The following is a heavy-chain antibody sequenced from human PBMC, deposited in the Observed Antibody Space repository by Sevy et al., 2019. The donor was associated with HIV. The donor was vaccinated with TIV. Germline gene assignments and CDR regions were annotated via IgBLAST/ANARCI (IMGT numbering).Heavy chain of an antibody. CDR3: ARDLGVAEAGKGAFDI. V-gene: IGHV3-21*01. CDR2: ISSSSSYI. D-gene: IGHD6-19*01. Sequence: GGSLRLSCAASGFTFSSYSMNWVRQAPGKGLEWVSSISSSSSYIYYADSVKGRFTISRDNAKNSLYLQMNSLRAEDTAVYYCARDLGVAEAGKGAFDIWGQGTMVTVSS. J-gene: IGHJ3*02. CDR1: GFTFSSYS.